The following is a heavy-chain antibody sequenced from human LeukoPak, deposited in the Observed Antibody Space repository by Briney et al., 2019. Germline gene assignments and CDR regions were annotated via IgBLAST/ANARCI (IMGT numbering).Heavy chain of an antibody. CDR3: ARHMSSGTYPMDV. CDR2: IYYSGST. D-gene: IGHD1-26*01. Sequence: KTSETLSLTCTVSGGSISSHYWSWIRQPPGKGLEWIAYIYYSGSTNYNPSLQSRVTMSVDTSKNQLSLKVSSVTAADTAVYYCARHMSSGTYPMDVWGQGTTVTVSS. V-gene: IGHV4-59*08. CDR1: GGSISSHY. J-gene: IGHJ6*02.